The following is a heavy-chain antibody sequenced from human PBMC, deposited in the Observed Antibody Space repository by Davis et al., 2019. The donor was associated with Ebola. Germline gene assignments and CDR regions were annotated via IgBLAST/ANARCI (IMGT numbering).Heavy chain of an antibody. CDR1: GGSISSYY. V-gene: IGHV4-59*01. CDR3: ARGGNTMVQGVMSYYYYYGMDV. J-gene: IGHJ6*02. D-gene: IGHD3-10*01. CDR2: IYYSGST. Sequence: SETLSLTCTVSGGSISSYYWSWIRQPPGKGLEWIGYIYYSGSTNYKPSLKSRVTISVDTSKKQFSLKLNSVTAADTAVYYCARGGNTMVQGVMSYYYYYGMDVWGQGTTVTVSS.